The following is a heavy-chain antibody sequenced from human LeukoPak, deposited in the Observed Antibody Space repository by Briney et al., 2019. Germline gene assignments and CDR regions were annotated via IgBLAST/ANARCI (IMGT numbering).Heavy chain of an antibody. D-gene: IGHD3-22*01. CDR3: VSDPWLSLDVY. Sequence: GGSLRLSCAASGFTFDDYAMHWVRQAPGKGLEWVSGISWNSGNIGYADSVKGRFTISRDNAKNSLYLQMDSLRAEDTALCYCVSDPWLSLDVYWGQGTLVTVSS. CDR2: ISWNSGNI. J-gene: IGHJ4*02. CDR1: GFTFDDYA. V-gene: IGHV3-9*01.